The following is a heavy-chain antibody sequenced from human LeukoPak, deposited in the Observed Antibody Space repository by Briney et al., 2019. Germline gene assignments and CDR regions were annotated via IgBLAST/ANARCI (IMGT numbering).Heavy chain of an antibody. CDR2: IKQDGSEK. Sequence: GGSLRLSCAASGFTFRSYWMHWVRQAPGKGLEWVANIKQDGSEKYYVDSVKGRFTISRDNAKNSLYLQMNSLRVEDTAVYYCARDPKRRDGYNYYWGQGTLVTVSS. D-gene: IGHD5-24*01. V-gene: IGHV3-7*01. J-gene: IGHJ4*02. CDR3: ARDPKRRDGYNYY. CDR1: GFTFRSYW.